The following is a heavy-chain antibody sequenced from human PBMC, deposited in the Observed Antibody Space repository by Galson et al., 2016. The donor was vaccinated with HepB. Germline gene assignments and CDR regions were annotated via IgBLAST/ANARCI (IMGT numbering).Heavy chain of an antibody. J-gene: IGHJ3*02. D-gene: IGHD2/OR15-2a*01. CDR2: VYWDAYK. Sequence: PALVKPTQTLTLTCTFSGFSLRTSGEGVGWIRQPPGKALEWLALVYWDAYKRYSPSMMSRLTITKDPSKNQVVLTMANRDPVDTGTYYCAHSPTAVSDNFDAFDIWGQGTMVTVSS. V-gene: IGHV2-5*02. CDR3: AHSPTAVSDNFDAFDI. CDR1: GFSLRTSGEG.